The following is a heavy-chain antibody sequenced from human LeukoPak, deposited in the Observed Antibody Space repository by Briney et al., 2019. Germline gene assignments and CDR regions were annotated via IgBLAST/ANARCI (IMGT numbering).Heavy chain of an antibody. CDR2: INHSGST. CDR1: GGSFSGYY. CDR3: ARARGYYDSSGYRWYYFDY. J-gene: IGHJ4*02. D-gene: IGHD3-22*01. Sequence: PSETLSLTCAVYGGSFSGYYWSWIRQPPGKVLEWIGEINHSGSTNYNPSLKSRVTISVDTSKNQFSLKLSSVTAADTAVYYCARARGYYDSSGYRWYYFDYWGQGTLVTVSS. V-gene: IGHV4-34*01.